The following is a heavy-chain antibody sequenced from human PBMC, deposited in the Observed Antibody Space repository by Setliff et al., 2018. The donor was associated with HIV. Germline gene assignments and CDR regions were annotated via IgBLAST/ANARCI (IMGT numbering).Heavy chain of an antibody. CDR1: GFSFEGHA. J-gene: IGHJ5*02. CDR2: ICNDGST. V-gene: IGHV3-53*01. CDR3: AKGVKYLDP. Sequence: GGSLRLSCSASGFSFEGHAMNWVRQAPGKGLEWVSVICNDGSTHYADSVKGRFTVSRDTSINLLYMHMHRLIAEDTAVYYCAKGVKYLDPWGQGTLVTVSS. D-gene: IGHD2-2*02.